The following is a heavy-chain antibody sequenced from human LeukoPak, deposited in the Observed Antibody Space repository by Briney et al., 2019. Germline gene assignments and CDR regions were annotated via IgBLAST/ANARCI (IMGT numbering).Heavy chain of an antibody. V-gene: IGHV3-33*01. J-gene: IGHJ4*02. CDR1: GFTFSSYG. Sequence: PGGSLRLSCAASGFTFSSYGMHWVRQAPGKGLEWVAVIWYEGSNKYYADSVKGRFTISRDNSKNTLYLQMNSLRAEDTAVYYCARAETSRIGGATPIGYWGQGTLVTVSS. D-gene: IGHD1-26*01. CDR3: ARAETSRIGGATPIGY. CDR2: IWYEGSNK.